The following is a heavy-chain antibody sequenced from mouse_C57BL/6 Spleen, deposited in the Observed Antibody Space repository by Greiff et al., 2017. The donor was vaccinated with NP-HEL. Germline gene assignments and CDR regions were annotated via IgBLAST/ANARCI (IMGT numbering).Heavy chain of an antibody. CDR1: GYTFTSYW. V-gene: IGHV1-52*01. CDR2: IDPSDSET. CDR3: ARCYYDYAYAMDY. Sequence: QVQLKQPGAELVRPGSSVKLSCKASGYTFTSYWMHWVKQRPIQGLEWIGNIDPSDSETHYNQKFKDKATLTVDKSSSTAYMQLSSLTSEDSAVYYCARCYYDYAYAMDYWGQGTSVTVSS. D-gene: IGHD2-4*01. J-gene: IGHJ4*01.